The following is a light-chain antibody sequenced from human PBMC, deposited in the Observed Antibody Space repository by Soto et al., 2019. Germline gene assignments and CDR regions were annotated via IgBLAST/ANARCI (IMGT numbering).Light chain of an antibody. J-gene: IGLJ3*02. CDR1: MRDVGAYNL. Sequence: QSVLTQPASVSGSAGQSITISCSGTMRDVGAYNLVSWYQQHPGTAPKLIIYEVRNRPSGISSRCSGSRSGNTASLTISGRQSEDEGDYYCSAYTARSTLVFGGGTKVTVL. V-gene: IGLV2-14*01. CDR2: EVR. CDR3: SAYTARSTLV.